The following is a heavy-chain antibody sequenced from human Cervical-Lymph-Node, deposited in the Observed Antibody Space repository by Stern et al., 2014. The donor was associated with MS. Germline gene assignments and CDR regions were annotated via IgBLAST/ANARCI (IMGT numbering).Heavy chain of an antibody. CDR1: GYFFTSYG. V-gene: IGHV1-18*01. J-gene: IGHJ6*02. Sequence: VQLVESGAEVKKPGASVKVSCKASGYFFTSYGISWVRQAPGPGLEWMGWISADNGDTNYAQNVQGRVTMTTDTSTNTSYMELSSLRSDDTALYYCARDSLIRTFGVEEGMDVWGQGTTVTVSS. CDR2: ISADNGDT. D-gene: IGHD3-3*01. CDR3: ARDSLIRTFGVEEGMDV.